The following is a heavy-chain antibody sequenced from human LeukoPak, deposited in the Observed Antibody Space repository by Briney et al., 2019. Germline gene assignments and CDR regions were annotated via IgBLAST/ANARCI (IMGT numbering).Heavy chain of an antibody. CDR1: GYTFTSYG. CDR2: ISAYNGNT. D-gene: IGHD2-8*01. Sequence: ASVKVSCKASGYTFTSYGISWVRQAPGQGLEWMGWISAYNGNTNYAQKLQGRVTMTTDTSTSTAYMELSSLRSEDTAVYYCARDPLYCTNGVCYDYWGQGTLVTVSS. V-gene: IGHV1-18*01. CDR3: ARDPLYCTNGVCYDY. J-gene: IGHJ4*02.